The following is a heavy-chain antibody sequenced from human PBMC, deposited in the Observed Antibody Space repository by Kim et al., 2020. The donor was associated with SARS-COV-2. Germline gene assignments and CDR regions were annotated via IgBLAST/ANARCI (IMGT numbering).Heavy chain of an antibody. CDR2: IIPIFGTA. J-gene: IGHJ6*02. Sequence: SVKVSCKASGGTFSSYAISWVRQAPGQGLEWMGGIIPIFGTANYAQKFQGRVTITADESTSTAYMELSSLRSEDTAVYYCARGAYGSGSYYTPYYYYGMDVWGQGTTVTVSS. D-gene: IGHD3-10*01. CDR1: GGTFSSYA. CDR3: ARGAYGSGSYYTPYYYYGMDV. V-gene: IGHV1-69*13.